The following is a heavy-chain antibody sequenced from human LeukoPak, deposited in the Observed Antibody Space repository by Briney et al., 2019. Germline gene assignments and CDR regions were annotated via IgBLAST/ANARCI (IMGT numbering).Heavy chain of an antibody. CDR3: AVSITGTTYHFDY. V-gene: IGHV4-59*01. CDR1: GGSISTYY. Sequence: SETLSLTCTVSGGSISTYYWSWIRQPPGKGLEWIGYIYYSGSTNYNPSLKSRVTISVDTSKNQVSLKVSSVTAADTAIYDCAVSITGTTYHFDYWGQGTLVTVSS. CDR2: IYYSGST. D-gene: IGHD1-7*01. J-gene: IGHJ4*02.